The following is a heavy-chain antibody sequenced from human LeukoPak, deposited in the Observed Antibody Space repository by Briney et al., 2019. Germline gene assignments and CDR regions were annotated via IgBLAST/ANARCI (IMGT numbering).Heavy chain of an antibody. CDR2: IIPILGIA. D-gene: IGHD6-13*01. CDR3: ARSPLAAAGTDRFDP. Sequence: SVKVSCKASGGTFSSYAISWVRQAPGQGLEWMGRIIPILGIANYAQKFQGRVTITADKSTSTAYMELSSLRSEDTAVYYCARSPLAAAGTDRFDPWGQGTLVTVSS. J-gene: IGHJ5*02. V-gene: IGHV1-69*04. CDR1: GGTFSSYA.